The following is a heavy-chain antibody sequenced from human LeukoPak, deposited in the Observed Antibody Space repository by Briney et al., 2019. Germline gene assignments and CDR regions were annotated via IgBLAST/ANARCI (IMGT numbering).Heavy chain of an antibody. J-gene: IGHJ4*02. CDR1: GFTFRDYY. CDR3: ASQFYSYGSRNLGH. D-gene: IGHD5-18*01. CDR2: ISSSCSTI. Sequence: VGSLRLSCAASGFTFRDYYMSWIRQAPGKGLEWVSYISSSCSTIYYADSVKGRFTISRDNAKNSLYLQMNSLRAEDTAVYYCASQFYSYGSRNLGHWGQGTLVTVSS. V-gene: IGHV3-11*01.